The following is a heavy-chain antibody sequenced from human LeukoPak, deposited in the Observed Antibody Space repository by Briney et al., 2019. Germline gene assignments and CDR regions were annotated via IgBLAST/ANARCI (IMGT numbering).Heavy chain of an antibody. Sequence: GASVKVSCKASGYTFTSNYMTWVRQAPGQGLEWMGWISGYNGATNYAQKFQGRVTMTTDTSTSTAYMELRSLRSDDTAIYYCARTQDYFDTTRYFDYWGQGTPVTVSS. CDR3: ARTQDYFDTTRYFDY. D-gene: IGHD3-22*01. V-gene: IGHV1-18*01. CDR1: GYTFTSNY. J-gene: IGHJ4*02. CDR2: ISGYNGAT.